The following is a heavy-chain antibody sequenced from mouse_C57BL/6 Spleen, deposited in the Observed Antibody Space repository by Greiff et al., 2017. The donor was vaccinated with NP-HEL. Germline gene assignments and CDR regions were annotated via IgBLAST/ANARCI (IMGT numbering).Heavy chain of an antibody. Sequence: EVKLMESGAELVKPGASVKLSCTASGFNIKDYYMHWVKQRTEQGLEWIGRIDPEDGETKYAPKFQGKATITADTSSNTAYMQLSSLPSEDTAVYYCASRDDECYYYSMDYWGQGTTVTVSS. V-gene: IGHV14-2*01. CDR2: IDPEDGET. CDR3: ASRDDECYYYSMDY. D-gene: IGHD3-3*01. J-gene: IGHJ4*01. CDR1: GFNIKDYY.